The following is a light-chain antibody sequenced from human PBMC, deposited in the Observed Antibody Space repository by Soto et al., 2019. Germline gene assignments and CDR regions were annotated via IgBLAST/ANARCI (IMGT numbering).Light chain of an antibody. J-gene: IGKJ5*01. V-gene: IGKV1-9*01. CDR1: QGISTY. Sequence: DIQVTQSPSFLSASVGDRVTITCRASQGISTYLAWYQQKPGKAPNLLIYAASSLQSGVPSRFSGSGSGTDFTLTISSLQPEDFATYYCQQANSFPITFGQGTRLEI. CDR2: AAS. CDR3: QQANSFPIT.